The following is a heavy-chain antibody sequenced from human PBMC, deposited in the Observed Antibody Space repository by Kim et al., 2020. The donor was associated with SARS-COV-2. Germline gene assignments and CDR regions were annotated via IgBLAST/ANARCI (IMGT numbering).Heavy chain of an antibody. J-gene: IGHJ3*02. V-gene: IGHV3-11*01. CDR1: GFTFSDYY. CDR3: ASPLAREAFDI. D-gene: IGHD1-26*01. Sequence: GGSLRLSCAASGFTFSDYYMSWIRQAPGKGLEWVSYISSSGSTIYYADSVKGRFTISRDNAKNSLYLQMNSLRAEDTAVYYCASPLAREAFDIWGQGTMVTVSS. CDR2: ISSSGSTI.